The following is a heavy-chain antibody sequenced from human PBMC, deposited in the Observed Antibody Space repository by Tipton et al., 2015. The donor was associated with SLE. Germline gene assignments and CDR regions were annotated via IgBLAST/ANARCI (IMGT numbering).Heavy chain of an antibody. CDR1: GGSISKYY. Sequence: LSLTCTVSGGSISKYYWSWIRQPPGKGLEWVSAIYNGGGTDYADSVKGRFTISGDSSKDTLYLQMNSLRVEDTAVYYCAKDWGTGDVYYFQHWGQGTLVTVSS. D-gene: IGHD2-8*02. CDR3: AKDWGTGDVYYFQH. V-gene: IGHV3-53*05. J-gene: IGHJ1*01. CDR2: IYNGGGT.